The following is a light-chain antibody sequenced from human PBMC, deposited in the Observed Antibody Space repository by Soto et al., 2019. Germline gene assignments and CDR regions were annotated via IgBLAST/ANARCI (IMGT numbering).Light chain of an antibody. CDR1: QGIGNA. CDR3: QQANCPPLT. CDR2: AAS. V-gene: IGKV1-12*01. J-gene: IGKJ4*01. Sequence: GDRATMSCRASQGIGNALAWYQQQPGKAPKLLIYAASSLQSGVPSRFSGSGSGTEFTLTISNLQPEDFATYCCQQANCPPLTFGGGTKVDIK.